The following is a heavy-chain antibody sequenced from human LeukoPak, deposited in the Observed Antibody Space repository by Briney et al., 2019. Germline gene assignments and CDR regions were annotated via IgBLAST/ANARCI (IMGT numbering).Heavy chain of an antibody. CDR1: GFTFSSYA. CDR2: ISYDGSNK. J-gene: IGHJ4*02. CDR3: ARDLKSTGTRHFDY. Sequence: GGSLRLSCAASGFTFSSYAMHWVRQAPGKGLEWVAVISYDGSNKYYADSVKGRFTISRDNSKNTLYLQMNSLRAEDTAVYYCARDLKSTGTRHFDYWGQGTLVTVSS. D-gene: IGHD1-7*01. V-gene: IGHV3-30-3*01.